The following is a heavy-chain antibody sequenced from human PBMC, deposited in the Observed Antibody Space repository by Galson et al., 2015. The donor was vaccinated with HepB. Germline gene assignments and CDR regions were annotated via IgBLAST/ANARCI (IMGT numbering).Heavy chain of an antibody. D-gene: IGHD2-2*01. Sequence: SLRLSCAASGFMFENYAMHWVRQASGKGLEWVSGISWNSGIIDYKDSVKGRFTISRDNAKNSLYLQMNSLRAEDTALYYCAKSPCRGTSCTFDSWGQGTLVTVSS. CDR3: AKSPCRGTSCTFDS. CDR2: ISWNSGII. CDR1: GFMFENYA. V-gene: IGHV3-9*01. J-gene: IGHJ4*02.